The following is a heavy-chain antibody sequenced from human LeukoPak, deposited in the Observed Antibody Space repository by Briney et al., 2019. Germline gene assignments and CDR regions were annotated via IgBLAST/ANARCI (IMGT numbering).Heavy chain of an antibody. D-gene: IGHD3-22*01. V-gene: IGHV3-21*01. Sequence: GGSLRLSCAAFGFTFSSYSMNWVRQAPGKGLEWVSSISSSSSYIYYADSVKGRFTISRDNAKNSLYLQMNSLRAEDTAVYYCAREGYYDSSGYFYWGQGTLVTVSS. CDR3: AREGYYDSSGYFY. CDR2: ISSSSSYI. CDR1: GFTFSSYS. J-gene: IGHJ4*02.